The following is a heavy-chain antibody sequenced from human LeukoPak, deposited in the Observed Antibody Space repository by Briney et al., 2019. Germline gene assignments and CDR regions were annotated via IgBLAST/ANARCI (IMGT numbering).Heavy chain of an antibody. CDR1: GFTFSNHA. D-gene: IGHD3-22*01. CDR3: AKRYYSDSSGCLGSLNY. Sequence: GGSLRLSCAASGFTFSNHAMSWVRQAPGKGLEWVSAISGSGGSTYYADSVRGRFTISRDNSKNTVYLQMNSLRAEDTAVYYCAKRYYSDSSGCLGSLNYWGQGTLVTVSS. V-gene: IGHV3-23*01. J-gene: IGHJ4*02. CDR2: ISGSGGST.